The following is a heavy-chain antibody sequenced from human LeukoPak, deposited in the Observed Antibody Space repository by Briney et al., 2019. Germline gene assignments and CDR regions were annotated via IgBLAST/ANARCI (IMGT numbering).Heavy chain of an antibody. Sequence: SETLSLTCAVYGGSFSGYYWSWIRQPPGKGLEWIGEINHSGSTNYNPSLKSRVTISVDTSKNQFSLKLSSVTAADTAVYYCARGRPRTMYSSGWYDYWGQGTLVTVSS. D-gene: IGHD6-19*01. CDR1: GGSFSGYY. CDR2: INHSGST. J-gene: IGHJ4*02. CDR3: ARGRPRTMYSSGWYDY. V-gene: IGHV4-34*01.